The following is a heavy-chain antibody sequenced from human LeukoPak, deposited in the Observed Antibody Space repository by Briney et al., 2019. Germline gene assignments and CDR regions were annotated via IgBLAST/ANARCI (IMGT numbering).Heavy chain of an antibody. V-gene: IGHV3-23*01. CDR2: ISGSGGST. CDR1: GFTFSSYA. D-gene: IGHD3-10*01. Sequence: GGSLRLSCAASGFTFSSYAMSWVRQAPGKGLEWVSAISGSGGSTYYADSVKGRFTISRDNSKNTLYLQMNSLSVEDTAVYYCVGVETITMVRGASGDVWGKGTTVTVSS. J-gene: IGHJ6*04. CDR3: VGVETITMVRGASGDV.